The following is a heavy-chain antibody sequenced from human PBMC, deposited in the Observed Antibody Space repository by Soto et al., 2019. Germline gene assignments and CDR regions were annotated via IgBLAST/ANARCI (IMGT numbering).Heavy chain of an antibody. CDR2: MYHSGST. V-gene: IGHV4-30-2*01. CDR1: GGSISSGGYS. J-gene: IGHJ4*02. CDR3: ARGPPFGY. Sequence: QLQLQEPGSGLVKPSQTLSLTCAVSGGSISSGGYSWSWIRQPPGKGLEWIGYMYHSGSTCYNPSLKSRVTISVDRSKNQFSLKLSSVTAADTAVYYCARGPPFGYWGQGTLVTVSS. D-gene: IGHD3-10*01.